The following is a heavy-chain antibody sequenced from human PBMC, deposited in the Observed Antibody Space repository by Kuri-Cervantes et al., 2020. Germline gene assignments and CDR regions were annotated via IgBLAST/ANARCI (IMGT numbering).Heavy chain of an antibody. Sequence: SGPTLVKRTQSLTLTCSFSGFSLSTRGMRVSWIRQPTGKALESLASIDWHDDKFYSTSLKNSLTISKYTSKNQVVLTMTNMDPVDTATYYCARIRRYSYANYAFDIWGLGTMVTVSS. J-gene: IGHJ3*02. CDR1: GFSLSTRGMR. CDR2: IDWHDDK. D-gene: IGHD5-18*01. CDR3: ARIRRYSYANYAFDI. V-gene: IGHV2-70D*14.